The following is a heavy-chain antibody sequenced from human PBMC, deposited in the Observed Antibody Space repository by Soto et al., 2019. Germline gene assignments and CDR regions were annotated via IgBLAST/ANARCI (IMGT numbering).Heavy chain of an antibody. CDR3: ARRYTTAATPIHGFGDDRDAFEI. Sequence: SETLSLTCTVSGGSISSIDYYWTWIRQPPGKALEWIGFIYYSGATYYNPSVRSRISISMDTSKDQFSLRMSSVTAADTAMYYCARRYTTAATPIHGFGDDRDAFEIWGQGTMVTVSS. D-gene: IGHD1-1*01. CDR2: IYYSGAT. CDR1: GGSISSIDYY. V-gene: IGHV4-30-4*01. J-gene: IGHJ3*02.